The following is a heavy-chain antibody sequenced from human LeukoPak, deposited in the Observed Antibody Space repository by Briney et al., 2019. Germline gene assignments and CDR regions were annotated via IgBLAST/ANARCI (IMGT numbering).Heavy chain of an antibody. D-gene: IGHD3-9*01. CDR1: GGSISSYY. V-gene: IGHV4-4*07. J-gene: IGHJ6*02. CDR3: ARQRTAPPIYEYYGMDV. CDR2: IYTSGST. Sequence: SETLSLTCTVSGGSISSYYWSWIRQPAGKGLEWIGRIYTSGSTNYNPSLRGRVTISLDTSKTHFSLRLSSVTAADTAVYYCARQRTAPPIYEYYGMDVWGHGTTVTVSS.